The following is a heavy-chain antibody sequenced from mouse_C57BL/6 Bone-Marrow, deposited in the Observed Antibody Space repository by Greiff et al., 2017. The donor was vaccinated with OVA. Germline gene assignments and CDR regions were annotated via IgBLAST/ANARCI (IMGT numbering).Heavy chain of an antibody. CDR1: GYTFTSYW. CDR2: IHPNSGST. Sequence: QVQLQQPGAEKVKPGASVKLSCKASGYTFTSYWMHWVKQRPGQGLEWIGMIHPNSGSTNYNEKFKSKATLTVDKSSSTAYMQLSSLTSEDSAVYYCAITGYYYAMDYWGQGTSVTGSS. V-gene: IGHV1-64*01. D-gene: IGHD4-1*01. J-gene: IGHJ4*01. CDR3: AITGYYYAMDY.